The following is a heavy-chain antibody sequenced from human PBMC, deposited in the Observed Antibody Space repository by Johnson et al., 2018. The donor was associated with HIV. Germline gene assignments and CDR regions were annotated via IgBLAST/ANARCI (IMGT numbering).Heavy chain of an antibody. D-gene: IGHD3-22*01. J-gene: IGHJ3*02. CDR3: AKAGIRITMRVRGAFDI. V-gene: IGHV3-43D*04. CDR1: GFTFDDYA. Sequence: VYLVESGGVVVQPGGSLRLSCAASGFTFDDYAMHWVRQAPGKGLEWVSVLYSGGGTYFADSVTGRFTISRDNAKNTLYLQMNSLRAEDTALYYCAKAGIRITMRVRGAFDIWGQGTMVTVSS. CDR2: LYSGGGT.